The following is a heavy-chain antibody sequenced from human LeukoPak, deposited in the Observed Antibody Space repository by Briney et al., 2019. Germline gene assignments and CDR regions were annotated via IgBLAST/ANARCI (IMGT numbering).Heavy chain of an antibody. J-gene: IGHJ4*02. CDR3: ARGPHCSGGSCHSVSDY. CDR2: IYTSGST. V-gene: IGHV4-61*02. CDR1: GGSMSSGSYY. D-gene: IGHD2-15*01. Sequence: SQTLSLTCTVSGGSMSSGSYYWSWIRQPAGKGLEWNGRIYTSGSTNYNPSLNSRVTISIDTSKNQFSLKLSSVTAADTAVYYCARGPHCSGGSCHSVSDYWGQGTLVTVSS.